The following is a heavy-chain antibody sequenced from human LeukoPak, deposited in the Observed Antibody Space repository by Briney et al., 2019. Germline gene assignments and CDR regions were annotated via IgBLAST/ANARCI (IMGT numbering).Heavy chain of an antibody. CDR2: INHSGST. CDR3: ARDLIVGATTT. CDR1: GGSFSGYY. D-gene: IGHD1-26*01. J-gene: IGHJ5*02. V-gene: IGHV4-34*01. Sequence: SETLSLTRAVYGGSFSGYYWSWIRQPPGKGLEWIGEINHSGSTNYNPSLKSRVTMSVDTSKNQFSLKLSSVTAADTAVYYCARDLIVGATTTWGQGTLVTVSS.